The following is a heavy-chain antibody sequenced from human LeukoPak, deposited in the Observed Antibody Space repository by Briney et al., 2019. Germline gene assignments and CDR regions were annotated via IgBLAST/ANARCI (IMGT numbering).Heavy chain of an antibody. CDR2: INHSGNT. CDR1: GGSFSGYY. CDR3: ARGRSSSYYYYYYMDV. V-gene: IGHV4-34*01. D-gene: IGHD3-16*02. Sequence: SETLSLTCAVYGGSFSGYYWSWIRQPPGKGLEWIGEINHSGNTNYNPSLKSRVTISVDTSKNQFSLKLSSVTAADTAVYYCARGRSSSYYYYYYMDVWGKGTTVTVSS. J-gene: IGHJ6*03.